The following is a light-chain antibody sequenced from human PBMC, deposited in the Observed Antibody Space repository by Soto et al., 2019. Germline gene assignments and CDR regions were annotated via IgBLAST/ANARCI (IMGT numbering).Light chain of an antibody. J-gene: IGKJ5*01. Sequence: IVLTQSPATLYLSPGVRATLSCRASQSVSRYLAWYQQKPGQAPRLLIYDASNRATGIPARFSGSGSGTDFTLTISRLEPEDFAVYYCQQRSNWPITFGQGTRLEI. CDR1: QSVSRY. CDR3: QQRSNWPIT. CDR2: DAS. V-gene: IGKV3-11*01.